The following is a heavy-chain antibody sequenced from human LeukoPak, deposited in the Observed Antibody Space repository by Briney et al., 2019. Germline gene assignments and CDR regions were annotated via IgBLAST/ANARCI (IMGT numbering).Heavy chain of an antibody. Sequence: ASVKVSCKASGYTFTNYGMNRVRQAPGQGLEWMGWINTNTGNPTYAQGFTGRLVFSLDTSVSTAYLQISSLRAEDTALYYCARDKYQLPYEIDYWGQGTLVTVSS. J-gene: IGHJ4*02. CDR3: ARDKYQLPYEIDY. V-gene: IGHV7-4-1*02. D-gene: IGHD2-2*01. CDR2: INTNTGNP. CDR1: GYTFTNYG.